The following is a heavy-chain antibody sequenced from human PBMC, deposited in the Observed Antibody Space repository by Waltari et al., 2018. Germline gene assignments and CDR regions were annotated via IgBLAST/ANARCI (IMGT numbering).Heavy chain of an antibody. CDR3: ARYSDYGGNSPTPRFDY. CDR2: IYYSGRT. J-gene: IGHJ4*02. Sequence: QVQLQESGPGLVKPSETLSLTCTVSGGSISSYYWSWIRQPPGKGLEWIGYIYYSGRTNYNPSLKSRVTISVDTSKNQFSLKLSSVTAADTAVYYCARYSDYGGNSPTPRFDYWGQGTLVTVSS. CDR1: GGSISSYY. D-gene: IGHD4-17*01. V-gene: IGHV4-59*08.